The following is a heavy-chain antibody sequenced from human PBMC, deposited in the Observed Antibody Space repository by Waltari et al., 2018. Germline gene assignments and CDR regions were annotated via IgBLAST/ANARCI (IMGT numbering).Heavy chain of an antibody. J-gene: IGHJ3*02. D-gene: IGHD3-3*01. Sequence: QVQLQQWGAGLLKPSETLSLTCAVYGGSFSGYYWSWIRQPPGKGLEWIGEINHSGSTNYNPSLKSRVTISVDTSKNQFSLKLSSVTAADTAVYYCAREGHYDFWSGYPAAFDIWGQGTMVTVSS. CDR3: AREGHYDFWSGYPAAFDI. V-gene: IGHV4-34*01. CDR1: GGSFSGYY. CDR2: INHSGST.